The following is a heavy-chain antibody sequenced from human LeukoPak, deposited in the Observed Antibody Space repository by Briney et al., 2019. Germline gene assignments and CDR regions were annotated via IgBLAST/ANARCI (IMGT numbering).Heavy chain of an antibody. CDR2: INHSGST. CDR3: ARAALNWNPGGNWFDP. V-gene: IGHV4-34*01. D-gene: IGHD1-1*01. J-gene: IGHJ5*02. CDR1: GGSFRGYY. Sequence: PSETLSLTCAVYGGSFRGYYWSWLRQPPGKGLEGIREINHSGSTNYNPFLKSRVTISVDTSKNQFSLKLSSVIAADTAVYYCARAALNWNPGGNWFDPWGQGTLVTVSS.